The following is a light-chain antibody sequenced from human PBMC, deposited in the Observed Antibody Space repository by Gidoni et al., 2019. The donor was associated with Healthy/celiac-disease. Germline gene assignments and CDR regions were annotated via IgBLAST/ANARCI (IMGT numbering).Light chain of an antibody. Sequence: DIQMTQSPSSLSASVGDRVTITCRASQSMSSYLNWYQQKPGKAPKLLIYAASRLQSGVPSRFSGSGSGTALTLTISSLQPEDFEIYYCQQSYSTPGTFGQGTKVKSN. V-gene: IGKV1-39*01. CDR3: QQSYSTPGT. CDR2: AAS. J-gene: IGKJ1*01. CDR1: QSMSSY.